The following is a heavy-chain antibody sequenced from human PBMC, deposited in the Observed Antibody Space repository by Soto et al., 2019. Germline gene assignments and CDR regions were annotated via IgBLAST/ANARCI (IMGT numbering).Heavy chain of an antibody. J-gene: IGHJ6*03. D-gene: IGHD2-15*01. V-gene: IGHV4-39*07. Sequence: TSETLSLTCTVSGGSISSSSYYWGWIRQPPGKGLEWIGSIYYSGSTYYNPSLKSRVTISVDTSKNQFSLKLSSVTAADTAVYYCARDRSVVVALHDSYSYTDVWGKGTTVTVSS. CDR1: GGSISSSSYY. CDR2: IYYSGST. CDR3: ARDRSVVVALHDSYSYTDV.